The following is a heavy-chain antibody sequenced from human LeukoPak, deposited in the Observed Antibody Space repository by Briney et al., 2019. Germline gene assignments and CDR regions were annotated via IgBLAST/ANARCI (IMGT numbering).Heavy chain of an antibody. J-gene: IGHJ4*02. D-gene: IGHD3-22*01. V-gene: IGHV1-69*02. Sequence: SVKVSCKASGGTFSSYTISWVRQAPGQGLEWVGRIIPILGIANYAQKFQGRVTITADKSTSTAYMELSSLRSEDTAVYYRARSTMIVPDYWGQGTLVTVSS. CDR3: ARSTMIVPDY. CDR2: IIPILGIA. CDR1: GGTFSSYT.